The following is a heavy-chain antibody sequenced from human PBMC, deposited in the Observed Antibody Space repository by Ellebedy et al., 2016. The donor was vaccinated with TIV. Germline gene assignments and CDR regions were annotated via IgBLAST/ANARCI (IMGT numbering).Heavy chain of an antibody. CDR1: GFTFSRHW. D-gene: IGHD2-21*02. V-gene: IGHV3-74*01. CDR2: INGDGGFT. J-gene: IGHJ4*01. CDR3: STLSDTGY. Sequence: GESLKISCAASGFTFSRHWMHWIRQAPGKGLVWLSRINGDGGFTSHADFVKGRLTISRDNAKNTLYLQMHSLKADDTAMYYCSTLSDTGYWGHGTLVTVSS.